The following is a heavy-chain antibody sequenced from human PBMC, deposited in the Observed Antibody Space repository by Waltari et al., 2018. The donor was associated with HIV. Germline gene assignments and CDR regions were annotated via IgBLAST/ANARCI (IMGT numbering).Heavy chain of an antibody. CDR3: ARAYYDFWSGTGSSGNWFDP. V-gene: IGHV4-61*02. CDR1: GGSISSGSYY. D-gene: IGHD3-3*01. Sequence: QVQLQESGPGLVKPSQTLSLTCTVSGGSISSGSYYWSWIRQPAGKGLELIGRIYTSGGTNYNPSLKSRFTISVDTSKNQFSLKLRSVTAADTAVYYCARAYYDFWSGTGSSGNWFDPWGQGTLVTVSS. CDR2: IYTSGGT. J-gene: IGHJ5*02.